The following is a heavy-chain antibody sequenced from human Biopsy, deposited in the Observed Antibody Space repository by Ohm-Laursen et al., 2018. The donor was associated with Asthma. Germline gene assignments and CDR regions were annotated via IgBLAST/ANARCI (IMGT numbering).Heavy chain of an antibody. Sequence: TLSLTCSLSSGSGGYMRSGNYYWGWIRQPPGKGLEWIGCIYYSGTTYYNPSLKSRATVSANTSKNQFSLKLTSVTAADTAVYYCVRGSSSWHHGPFHYYYGLDVWGQGTTATVSS. CDR3: VRGSSSWHHGPFHYYYGLDV. V-gene: IGHV4-39*01. CDR2: IYYSGTT. J-gene: IGHJ6*02. D-gene: IGHD6-13*01. CDR1: SGSGGYMRSGNYY.